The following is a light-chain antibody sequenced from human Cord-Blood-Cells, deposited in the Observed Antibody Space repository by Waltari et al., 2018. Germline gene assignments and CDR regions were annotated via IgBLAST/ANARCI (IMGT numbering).Light chain of an antibody. Sequence: QSALTQPRSVSGSPGQSVTISCTGTSRDIGGYNYVSWYQQPPGKAPKLMIEAVSKRPSGVPDRFSGSNSGNTASLTISGLQAGDEADYYCCSYAGSYTFEVFGGGTKLTVL. J-gene: IGLJ3*02. CDR1: SRDIGGYNY. V-gene: IGLV2-11*01. CDR3: CSYAGSYTFEV. CDR2: AVS.